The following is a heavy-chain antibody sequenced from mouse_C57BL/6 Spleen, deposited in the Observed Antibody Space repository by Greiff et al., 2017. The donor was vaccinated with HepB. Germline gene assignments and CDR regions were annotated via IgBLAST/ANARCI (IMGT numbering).Heavy chain of an antibody. Sequence: EVQLQQSGPVLVKPGASVKMSCKASGYTFTDYYMNWVKQSHGKSLEWIGVINPYNGGTSYNQKFKGKATLTVDKSSSTAYMELNSLTSEDSAVYYCAPGGSSLFDVWGTGTTVTVSS. CDR1: GYTFTDYY. CDR3: APGGSSLFDV. V-gene: IGHV1-19*01. CDR2: INPYNGGT. J-gene: IGHJ1*03. D-gene: IGHD1-1*01.